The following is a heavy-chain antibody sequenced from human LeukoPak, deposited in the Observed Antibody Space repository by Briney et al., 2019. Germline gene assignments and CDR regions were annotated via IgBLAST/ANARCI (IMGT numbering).Heavy chain of an antibody. CDR3: ARGRSLGAYYYYGMDV. J-gene: IGHJ6*02. CDR2: IYSGDST. Sequence: PGGSLRLSCAASGFTVSSNYMSWVRQAPGKGLEWVSVIYSGDSTYYADSVKGRFTISRDNSKNTLYLQMNSLRAEDTAVYYCARGRSLGAYYYYGMDVWGQGTTVTVSS. CDR1: GFTVSSNY. V-gene: IGHV3-66*01.